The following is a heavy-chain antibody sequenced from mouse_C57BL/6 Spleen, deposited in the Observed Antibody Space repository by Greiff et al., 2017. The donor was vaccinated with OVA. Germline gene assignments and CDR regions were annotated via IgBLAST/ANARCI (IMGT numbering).Heavy chain of an antibody. CDR3: ARWGAVVADY. D-gene: IGHD1-1*01. V-gene: IGHV1-55*01. CDR2: IYPGSGST. J-gene: IGHJ2*01. CDR1: GYTFTSYW. Sequence: QVQLQQPGAELVQPGASVKMSCKASGYTFTSYWLTWVKQRPGQGLEWIGDIYPGSGSTNYNEKFKSKATLTVDTSSSTAYMQLSSLTSEDSAVYYCARWGAVVADYWGQGTTLTVSS.